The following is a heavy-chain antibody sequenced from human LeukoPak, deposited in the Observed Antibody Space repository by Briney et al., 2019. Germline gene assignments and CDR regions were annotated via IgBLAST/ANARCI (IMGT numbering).Heavy chain of an antibody. CDR1: GFTFSSYA. CDR2: ISGSGGST. Sequence: GGSLRLSCAASGFTFSSYAMSWVRQAPGKRLEWVSAISGSGGSTYYADSVKGRFTISRDNSKNTLYLQMNRLRAEDTAVYYCAKVLYDYGDYGDQDYWGQGTLVTVSS. V-gene: IGHV3-23*01. J-gene: IGHJ4*02. CDR3: AKVLYDYGDYGDQDY. D-gene: IGHD4-17*01.